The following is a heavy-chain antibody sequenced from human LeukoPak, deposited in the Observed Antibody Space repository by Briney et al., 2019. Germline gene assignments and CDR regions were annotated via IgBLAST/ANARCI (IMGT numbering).Heavy chain of an antibody. Sequence: PGGSLRLSCAASGFTFSSYTMHWIRQAPGKGLEWVSAISGSGGSTYYADSVKGRFTISRDNSKNTLYLQMNSLRAEDTAVYYCAKDSITTGDLDAFDIWGQGTMVTVSS. D-gene: IGHD7-27*01. V-gene: IGHV3-23*01. CDR2: ISGSGGST. CDR1: GFTFSSYT. CDR3: AKDSITTGDLDAFDI. J-gene: IGHJ3*02.